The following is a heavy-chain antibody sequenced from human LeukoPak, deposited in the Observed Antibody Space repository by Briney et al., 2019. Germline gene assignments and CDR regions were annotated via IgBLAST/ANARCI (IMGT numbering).Heavy chain of an antibody. Sequence: GGSLRLSCAASRFIFGGYWMSWVRQAPGRGLEWVANTNPDGSIKYYVDSVNGRFTISRDNAKNSLYLQMNSLRAEDTAVYYCVSGFLQWLYWGQGTLVTVSS. CDR2: TNPDGSIK. J-gene: IGHJ4*02. D-gene: IGHD3-3*01. V-gene: IGHV3-7*01. CDR1: RFIFGGYW. CDR3: VSGFLQWLY.